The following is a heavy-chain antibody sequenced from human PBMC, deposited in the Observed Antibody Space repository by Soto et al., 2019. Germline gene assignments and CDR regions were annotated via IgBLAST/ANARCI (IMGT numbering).Heavy chain of an antibody. CDR3: TRFPLPVVAAIDY. V-gene: IGHV3-49*03. Sequence: GGSLRLSCTASGFTFGDYAMSWFRQAPGKGLEWVGFIRSKAYGGTTEYAASVKGRFTISRDDSKSIAYLQMNSLKTEDTAVYYCTRFPLPVVAAIDYWGQGTLVTVSS. J-gene: IGHJ4*02. CDR1: GFTFGDYA. D-gene: IGHD2-15*01. CDR2: IRSKAYGGTT.